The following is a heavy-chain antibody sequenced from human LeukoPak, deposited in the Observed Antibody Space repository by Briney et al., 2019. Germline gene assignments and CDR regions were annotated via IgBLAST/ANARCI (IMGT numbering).Heavy chain of an antibody. J-gene: IGHJ4*02. D-gene: IGHD4-23*01. CDR2: INPNSGGT. CDR1: GFTFSSYG. Sequence: GGSLRLSCAASGFTFSSYGMHWVRQAPGQGLEWMGWINPNSGGTYYAQKFQGRVTMTSDTSISSAYMELSRLRSDDRAVYYCARDLYGGTSATFDYWGQGTLVTVSS. CDR3: ARDLYGGTSATFDY. V-gene: IGHV1-2*02.